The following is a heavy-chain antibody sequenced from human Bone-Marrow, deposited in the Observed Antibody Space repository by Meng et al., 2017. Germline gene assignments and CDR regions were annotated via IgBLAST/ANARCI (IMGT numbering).Heavy chain of an antibody. Sequence: QVQRKEWGPGLVKPLGTLSLACAVSGGSIISINWWTWVRQPPGKGLEWIGEIFHTGNTNSHPSLKSRVTISVDKSKNQFSLKLNSVTAADTAVYYCARVDWSGGNPIDSWGQGTLVTVSS. CDR3: ARVDWSGGNPIDS. D-gene: IGHD3-10*01. CDR2: IFHTGNT. V-gene: IGHV4-4*02. J-gene: IGHJ4*02. CDR1: GGSIISINW.